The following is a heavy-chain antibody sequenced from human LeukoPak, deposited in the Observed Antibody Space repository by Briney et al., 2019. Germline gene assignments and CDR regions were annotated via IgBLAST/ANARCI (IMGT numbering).Heavy chain of an antibody. CDR1: GGSISSYY. J-gene: IGHJ5*02. CDR3: ARWYDPLDP. Sequence: SETLSLTCTVSGGSISSYYWSWIRQPPGKGLEWIGYIYYSGSTNYNPSLKSRVTISVDTSKNQFSLKLSSVTAADTAVYYCARWYDPLDPRGHGTLVTVSS. CDR2: IYYSGST. V-gene: IGHV4-59*01. D-gene: IGHD1-1*01.